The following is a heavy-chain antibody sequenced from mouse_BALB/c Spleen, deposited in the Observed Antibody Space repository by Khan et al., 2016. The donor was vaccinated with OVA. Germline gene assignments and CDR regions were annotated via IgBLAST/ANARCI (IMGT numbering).Heavy chain of an antibody. CDR2: ISYSGST. Sequence: EVELVESGPGLAKPSQSLSLTCTVTGYSITSDYGWYWIRQFPGNKLECMGYISYSGSTNYNPSLKSRISITRDTSKNQFFLQLNSVTTEDTATYYCARTAKIKYWGQGTTLTVSS. J-gene: IGHJ2*01. CDR1: GYSITSDYG. CDR3: ARTAKIKY. D-gene: IGHD1-2*01. V-gene: IGHV3-2*02.